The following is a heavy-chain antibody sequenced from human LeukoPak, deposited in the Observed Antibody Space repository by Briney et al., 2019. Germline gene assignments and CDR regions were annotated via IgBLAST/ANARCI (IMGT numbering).Heavy chain of an antibody. CDR1: GGSISSYY. Sequence: SETLSLTCTVSGGSISSYYWSWIRQPAGKGLEWIGRIYTSGSTNYNPSLKSRVTMSVDTSKNQFSLKLSSVTAADTAVYYCARDYYDSSGYYQPSDYWGQGTLVTVSS. V-gene: IGHV4-4*07. D-gene: IGHD3-22*01. J-gene: IGHJ4*02. CDR3: ARDYYDSSGYYQPSDY. CDR2: IYTSGST.